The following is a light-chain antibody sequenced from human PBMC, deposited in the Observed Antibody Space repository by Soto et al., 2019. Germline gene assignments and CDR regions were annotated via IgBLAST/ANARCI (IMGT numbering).Light chain of an antibody. CDR3: AAWDDSLDAVV. CDR2: GDT. CDR1: SSNIGAGYD. J-gene: IGLJ2*01. V-gene: IGLV1-40*01. Sequence: QSVLTQPPSVSGAPGQRVTISCTGSSSNIGAGYDVHWYQVVPGTAPKLLIYGDTNRPSGVPDRFSGSKSGTSASLAISGLQSEDEADYYCAAWDDSLDAVVFCGGTKLTVL.